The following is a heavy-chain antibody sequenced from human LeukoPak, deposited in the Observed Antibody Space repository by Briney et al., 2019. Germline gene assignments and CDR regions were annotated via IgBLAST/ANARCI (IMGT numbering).Heavy chain of an antibody. CDR1: GFTFSGYD. CDR3: AKSQYHYYDSSGSRFDY. CDR2: ISGSGGST. J-gene: IGHJ4*02. V-gene: IGHV3-23*01. D-gene: IGHD3-22*01. Sequence: PGGSLRLSCAASGFTFSGYDMQWVRQAPGKGLEWVSAISGSGGSTYYADSVKGRFTISRDNSKNTLYLQMNSLRAEDTAVYYCAKSQYHYYDSSGSRFDYWGQGTLVTVSS.